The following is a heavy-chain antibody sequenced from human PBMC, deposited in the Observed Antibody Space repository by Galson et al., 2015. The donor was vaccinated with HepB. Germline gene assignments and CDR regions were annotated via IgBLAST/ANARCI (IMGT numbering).Heavy chain of an antibody. Sequence: TLSLTCTVSGGSISSGGYYWSWIRQHPGKGLEWIGYIYYSGSTYYNPSLKSRVTISVDTSKNQFSLKLSSVTAADTAVYYCARHHPYYYGSGKFDYWGQGTLVTVSS. D-gene: IGHD3-10*01. CDR3: ARHHPYYYGSGKFDY. V-gene: IGHV4-31*03. CDR2: IYYSGST. J-gene: IGHJ4*02. CDR1: GGSISSGGYY.